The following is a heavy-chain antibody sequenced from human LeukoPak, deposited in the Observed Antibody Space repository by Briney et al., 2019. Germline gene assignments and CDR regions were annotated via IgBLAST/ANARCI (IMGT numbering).Heavy chain of an antibody. CDR2: IYYSGST. Sequence: SETLSLTCTVSGGSISSSSYYWGWIRQPPGKGLEWIGSIYYSGSTYYNPSLKSRVTISVDTSKNQFSLKLSSVTAADTAVYYCASDITGIAAAGIPLWGQGTLVTVSS. CDR1: GGSISSSSYY. CDR3: ASDITGIAAAGIPL. D-gene: IGHD6-13*01. V-gene: IGHV4-39*01. J-gene: IGHJ4*02.